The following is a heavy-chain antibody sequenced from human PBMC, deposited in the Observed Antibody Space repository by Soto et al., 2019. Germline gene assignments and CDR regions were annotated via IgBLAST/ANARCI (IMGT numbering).Heavy chain of an antibody. CDR3: ARDRPGYGGKARSDY. J-gene: IGHJ4*02. Sequence: QVQLVESGGGLVKPGGSLRLSCAASGFTFSDYYMSWIRQAPGKGLEWVSYISSSSSYTNYADSANGQFTISRDNAKNSLYLQMNSLRAEDTAVYYCARDRPGYGGKARSDYWGQGTLVTVSS. CDR2: ISSSSSYT. V-gene: IGHV3-11*05. D-gene: IGHD4-17*01. CDR1: GFTFSDYY.